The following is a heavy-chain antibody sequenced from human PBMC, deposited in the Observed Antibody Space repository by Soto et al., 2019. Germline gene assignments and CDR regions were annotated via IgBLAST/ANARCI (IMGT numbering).Heavy chain of an antibody. D-gene: IGHD5-18*01. CDR2: ISYDGSNK. J-gene: IGHJ4*02. CDR1: GFTFSSYA. V-gene: IGHV3-30-3*01. Sequence: GGSLRLSCAASGFTFSSYAMHWVRQAPGKGLEWVAVISYDGSNKYYADSVKGRFTISRDNSKNTLYLQMNSLRAEDTAVYYCARGDHHYSAYPAMAPDYWGQGTLVSVSS. CDR3: ARGDHHYSAYPAMAPDY.